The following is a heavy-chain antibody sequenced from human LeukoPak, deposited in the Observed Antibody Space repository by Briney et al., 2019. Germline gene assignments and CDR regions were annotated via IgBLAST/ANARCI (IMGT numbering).Heavy chain of an antibody. CDR1: GGSMSSYY. Sequence: SETLSLTCAVSGGSMSSYYWSWIRQPPGEGLEWIGYIFYSGSTDYNPSLRSRVTISVDTSKNQFSLKLTSVTAADTAVYYCARIQPSGSFDYWGQGTLVTVSS. CDR2: IFYSGST. CDR3: ARIQPSGSFDY. V-gene: IGHV4-59*01. J-gene: IGHJ4*02.